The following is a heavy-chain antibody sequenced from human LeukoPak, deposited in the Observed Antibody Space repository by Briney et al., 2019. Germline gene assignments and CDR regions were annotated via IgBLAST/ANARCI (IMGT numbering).Heavy chain of an antibody. Sequence: GGSLRLSCAASGFTFSDYYMSWIRQAPEKGLEWVSYISSSGSTIYYADSVKGRFTISRDNAKNSLYLQMNSLRAEDTAVYYCARDYPYGDYVGEVDAFDIWGQGTMVTVSS. J-gene: IGHJ3*02. CDR3: ARDYPYGDYVGEVDAFDI. CDR2: ISSSGSTI. V-gene: IGHV3-11*01. CDR1: GFTFSDYY. D-gene: IGHD4-17*01.